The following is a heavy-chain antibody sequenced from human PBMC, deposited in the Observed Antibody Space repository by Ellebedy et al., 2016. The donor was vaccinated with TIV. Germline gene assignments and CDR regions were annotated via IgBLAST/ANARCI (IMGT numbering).Heavy chain of an antibody. CDR3: ARLGSRGGDY. Sequence: AASVMVSCKASAYTFTSYDINWVRQATGQGLVWMGWMNPNSGNTGYAQKFQGRVTITRNTSISTAYMELSSLRSEDTAVYYCARLGSRGGDYWGQGTLVTVSS. V-gene: IGHV1-8*03. J-gene: IGHJ4*02. D-gene: IGHD1-26*01. CDR2: MNPNSGNT. CDR1: AYTFTSYD.